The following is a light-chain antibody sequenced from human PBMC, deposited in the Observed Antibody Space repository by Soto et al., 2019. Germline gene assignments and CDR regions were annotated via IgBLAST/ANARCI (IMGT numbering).Light chain of an antibody. CDR2: GAS. Sequence: EIVMTQSPATLSMSLGERATLSCRASQSVSSNLAWYQQTPGQAPRLLIYGASTRATGIPARFSGSGSGTEFTLTISSLQSEDFAVYYCQHYNDWPTFGQGTKVDIK. V-gene: IGKV3-15*01. CDR3: QHYNDWPT. J-gene: IGKJ1*01. CDR1: QSVSSN.